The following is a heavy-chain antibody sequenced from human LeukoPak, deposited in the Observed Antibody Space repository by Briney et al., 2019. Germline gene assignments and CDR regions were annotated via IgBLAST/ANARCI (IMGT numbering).Heavy chain of an antibody. CDR3: ARARDDYGDYRVFDY. CDR2: ISGSGGST. CDR1: AFTFSSYA. J-gene: IGHJ4*02. D-gene: IGHD4-17*01. V-gene: IGHV3-23*01. Sequence: GGSLRLSCAASAFTFSSYAMSWVRQAPGKGLEWVSGISGSGGSTYYADSVKGRFTISRDNSKNTLYLQMNSLRAEDTAVYYCARARDDYGDYRVFDYWGQGTLVTVSS.